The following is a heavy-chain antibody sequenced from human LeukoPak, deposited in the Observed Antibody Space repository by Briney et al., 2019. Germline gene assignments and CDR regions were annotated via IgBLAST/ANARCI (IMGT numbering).Heavy chain of an antibody. J-gene: IGHJ4*02. V-gene: IGHV3-9*01. CDR2: ISWNSGSI. CDR3: ARDRGMVTFGKIIAFDY. CDR1: GFTFDDYA. Sequence: PGGSLRLSCAASGFTFDDYAMHWVRQAPGKGLEWVSGISWNSGSIGYADSVKGRFTISRDNAKNSLYLQMNSLRAEDTALYYCARDRGMVTFGKIIAFDYWGQGTLVTVSS. D-gene: IGHD3-16*02.